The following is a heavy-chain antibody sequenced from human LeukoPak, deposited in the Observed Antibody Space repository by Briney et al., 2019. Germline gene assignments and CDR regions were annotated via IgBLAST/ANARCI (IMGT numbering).Heavy chain of an antibody. D-gene: IGHD3-16*02. CDR3: ARDNSVGDIAWWFDP. Sequence: ASVKVPCKASGYTFTGYYMHWVRQAPGQGLEWMGLINPSGSSTLYAQQFQGRVTMTRDMSTTTDYMELSSLRSEDTAVYYCARDNSVGDIAWWFDPWGQGTLVTVSS. V-gene: IGHV1-46*01. CDR2: INPSGSST. CDR1: GYTFTGYY. J-gene: IGHJ5*02.